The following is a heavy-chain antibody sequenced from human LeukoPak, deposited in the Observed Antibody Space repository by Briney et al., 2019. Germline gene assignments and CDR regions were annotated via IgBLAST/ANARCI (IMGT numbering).Heavy chain of an antibody. CDR3: ARGSEYSSSSGVDY. D-gene: IGHD6-6*01. Sequence: NPSGTLSLTCAVYGGSFSGYYWSWIRQPPGKGLEWIGEINHSGSTNYNPSLKSRVTISVDTSKNQFSLKLSSVTAADTAVYYCARGSEYSSSSGVDYWGQGTLVTVSS. CDR2: INHSGST. V-gene: IGHV4-34*01. J-gene: IGHJ4*02. CDR1: GGSFSGYY.